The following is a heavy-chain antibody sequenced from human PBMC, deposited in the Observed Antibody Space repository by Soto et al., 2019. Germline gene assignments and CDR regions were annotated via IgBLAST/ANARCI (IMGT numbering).Heavy chain of an antibody. CDR1: GYTFTRYG. V-gene: IGHV1-18*01. CDR2: INTYNGNT. D-gene: IGHD3-16*01. CDR3: AMVDVYVTPSPQDV. Sequence: QVQLVQSGAEVKNPGASVKVSCKASGYTFTRYGIGWARQAPGQGLEWMGGINTYNGNTNYAQNVQGRVTLTTDTYTSTAYMEPRSLRSNDTAIYYCAMVDVYVTPSPQDVWGQGTTVIVSS. J-gene: IGHJ6*02.